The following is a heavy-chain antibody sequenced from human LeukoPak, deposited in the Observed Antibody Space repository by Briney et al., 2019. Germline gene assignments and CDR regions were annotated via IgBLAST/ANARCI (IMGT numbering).Heavy chain of an antibody. J-gene: IGHJ3*02. V-gene: IGHV3-21*01. D-gene: IGHD2-2*01. Sequence: GESLTLSCAASGFTLNNYSMNWVRQAPGEGLEWVSSINSSSIYIYYADSLKGRFTISRDNAKNPLYLQMNSLRAEDTAVYYCAREDRYCSSTSCSGNAFDIWGQGTMVTVSS. CDR1: GFTLNNYS. CDR3: AREDRYCSSTSCSGNAFDI. CDR2: INSSSIYI.